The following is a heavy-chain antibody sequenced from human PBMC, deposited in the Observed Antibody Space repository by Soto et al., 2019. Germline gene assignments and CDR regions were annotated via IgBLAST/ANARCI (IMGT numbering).Heavy chain of an antibody. J-gene: IGHJ4*02. D-gene: IGHD5-12*01. CDR2: IYYSGST. CDR1: GGSISSYY. CDR3: ARGLGSGYDPHHFDY. Sequence: SETLSLTCTASGGSISSYYWSWILDPPGKGLEWIGYIYYSGSTNYNASLESRVTISVDTSKSQFSLKLSSVTAADTAVYYCARGLGSGYDPHHFDYWGEGTLLTASS. V-gene: IGHV4-59*13.